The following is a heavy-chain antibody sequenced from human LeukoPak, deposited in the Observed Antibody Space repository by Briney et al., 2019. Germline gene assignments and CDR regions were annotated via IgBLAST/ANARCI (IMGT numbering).Heavy chain of an antibody. J-gene: IGHJ4*02. CDR1: GFTFSSYE. Sequence: PGGFLRLSCAASGFTFSSYEMNWVRQAPGKGLEWVSYISSSGSTIYYADSVKGRFTISRDNAKNSLYLQMNSLRAEDTAVYYCARDPLSSSSFDLWGQGTLVTVSS. CDR2: ISSSGSTI. D-gene: IGHD6-13*01. CDR3: ARDPLSSSSFDL. V-gene: IGHV3-48*03.